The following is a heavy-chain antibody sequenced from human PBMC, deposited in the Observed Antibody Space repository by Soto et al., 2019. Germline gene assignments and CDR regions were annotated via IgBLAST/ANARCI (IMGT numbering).Heavy chain of an antibody. V-gene: IGHV1-2*02. CDR1: GYSFIGYY. J-gene: IGHJ4*02. CDR3: ARGTSLYDAGTFYSDY. CDR2: IDPNSGGT. D-gene: IGHD3-10*01. Sequence: ASVKVSCKASGYSFIGYYMHWVRRAPGQGLEWMGWIDPNSGGTNYAQNFQGRVTMTRDTSITTAYMEVSRLTSDDTAVFYCARGTSLYDAGTFYSDYWGQGTLVTVSS.